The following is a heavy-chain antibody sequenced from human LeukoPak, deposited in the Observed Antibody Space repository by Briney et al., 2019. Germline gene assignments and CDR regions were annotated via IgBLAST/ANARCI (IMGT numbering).Heavy chain of an antibody. CDR3: ARASIFGVAPDAFDI. V-gene: IGHV4-34*01. CDR2: INHSGST. CDR1: GGSFSGYY. J-gene: IGHJ3*02. Sequence: SETLSLTCAVYGGSFSGYYWSWIRQPPGKGLEWIGEINHSGSTNYNLSLKSRVTISVDTSKNQFSLKLSSVTAADTAVYYCARASIFGVAPDAFDIWGQGTMVTVSS. D-gene: IGHD3-3*01.